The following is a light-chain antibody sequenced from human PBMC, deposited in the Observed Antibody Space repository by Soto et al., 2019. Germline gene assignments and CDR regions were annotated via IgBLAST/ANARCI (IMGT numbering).Light chain of an antibody. V-gene: IGLV1-51*02. CDR1: SSNIGNNY. Sequence: QSVLTQPPSVSAAPGQKVTISCSGSSSNIGNNYVSWYQQLPGTAPKLLIYENNKRPSGIPDRFSGSKSDTSATLGITGLQTGDEADYYCGTWDSSLSAVFGTGTKLTVL. CDR3: GTWDSSLSAV. J-gene: IGLJ1*01. CDR2: ENN.